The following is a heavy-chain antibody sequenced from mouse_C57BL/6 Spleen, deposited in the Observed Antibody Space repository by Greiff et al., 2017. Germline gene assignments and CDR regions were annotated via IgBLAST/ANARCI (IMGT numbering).Heavy chain of an antibody. Sequence: VQLQQSVAELVRPGASVKLSCTASGFTFKNTYMYWVKQRPEQGLEWIGRIDPANGNTKYAPKFQGKATITADTSSNTAYLQLSSLTSEDTAIYYCARGNYYFDYWGQGTTLTVSS. D-gene: IGHD2-1*01. J-gene: IGHJ2*01. CDR1: GFTFKNTY. V-gene: IGHV14-3*01. CDR2: IDPANGNT. CDR3: ARGNYYFDY.